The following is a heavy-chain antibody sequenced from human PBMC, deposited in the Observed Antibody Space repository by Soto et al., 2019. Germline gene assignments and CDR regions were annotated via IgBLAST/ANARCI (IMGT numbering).Heavy chain of an antibody. CDR2: IYWDDDK. J-gene: IGHJ4*02. V-gene: IGHV2-5*02. CDR3: ARHRGNYYDSSGYYPDY. CDR1: GFSLSTSGVG. Sequence: SGPTLVNPTQTLTLTCTFSGFSLSTSGVGVGWIRQPPGKALEWLALIYWDDDKRYSPSLKSRLTITKDTSKNQVVLTMTNMDPVDTATYYCARHRGNYYDSSGYYPDYWGQGTLVTVSS. D-gene: IGHD3-22*01.